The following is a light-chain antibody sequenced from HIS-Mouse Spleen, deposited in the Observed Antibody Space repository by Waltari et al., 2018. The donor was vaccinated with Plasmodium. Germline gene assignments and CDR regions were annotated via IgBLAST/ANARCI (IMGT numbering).Light chain of an antibody. CDR1: SGSIASNS. CDR3: QSYDSSNHVV. J-gene: IGLJ2*01. V-gene: IGLV6-57*02. CDR2: EDN. Sequence: NFMLTQPHSVSESPGKTVTISCTGRSGSIASNSVQWYQQRPGSAPTTVIYEDNQRPPGVPDRFSGSIDSSSNSASLTISGLKTEDEADYYCQSYDSSNHVVFGGGTKLTVL.